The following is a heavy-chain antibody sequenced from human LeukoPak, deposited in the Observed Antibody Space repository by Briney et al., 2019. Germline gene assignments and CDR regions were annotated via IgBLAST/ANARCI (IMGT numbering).Heavy chain of an antibody. CDR2: IYYSGST. CDR1: GGSISSISYY. J-gene: IGHJ4*02. D-gene: IGHD5-12*01. CDR3: ARGQRGYSGYGH. Sequence: SETLSLTCTVSGGSISSISYYWGWIRQPPGKGLEWIGSIYYSGSTNYKPSLKSRFTISVDTSKNQFSLKLSSVTAADTAVYYCARGQRGYSGYGHRGQGTLVTVSS. V-gene: IGHV4-39*07.